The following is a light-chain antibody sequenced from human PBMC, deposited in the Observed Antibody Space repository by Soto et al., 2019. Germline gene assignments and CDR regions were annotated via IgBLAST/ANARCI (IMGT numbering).Light chain of an antibody. J-gene: IGLJ1*01. CDR2: DVS. CDR3: CSYAGSPYV. CDR1: SSDVGDYNY. V-gene: IGLV2-11*01. Sequence: LTQPRSVSGSPGQSVAISCTGTSSDVGDYNYVSWYQQHPGKAPKVMIYDVSKRPSGVPDRFSGSKSGNTASLTISGLQAEDEADYYCCSYAGSPYVFGTGTKVTVL.